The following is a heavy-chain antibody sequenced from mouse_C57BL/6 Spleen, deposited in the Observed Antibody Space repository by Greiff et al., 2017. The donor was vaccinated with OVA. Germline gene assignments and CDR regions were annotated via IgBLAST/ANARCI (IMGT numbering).Heavy chain of an antibody. Sequence: DVMLVESGGGLVKPGGSLKLSCAASGFTFSDYGMHWVRQAPEKGLEWVAYISSGSSTLYYADTVKGRFTISRDTAKNTLFLQMTRLRSEDTAMYYCARAGSSPLDYWGQGTTLTVSS. D-gene: IGHD1-1*01. CDR2: ISSGSSTL. J-gene: IGHJ2*01. CDR3: ARAGSSPLDY. CDR1: GFTFSDYG. V-gene: IGHV5-17*01.